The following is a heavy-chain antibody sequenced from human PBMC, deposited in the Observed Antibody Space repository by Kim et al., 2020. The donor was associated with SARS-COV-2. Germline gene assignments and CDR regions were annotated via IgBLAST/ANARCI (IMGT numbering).Heavy chain of an antibody. CDR1: GFTFSSYW. CDR3: ARGGYDSSGRLVYFDL. CDR2: INSDGSST. D-gene: IGHD3-22*01. V-gene: IGHV3-74*01. Sequence: GGSLRLSCAASGFTFSSYWMHWVRQAPGKGLVWVSRINSDGSSTSYADSVKGRFTISRDNAKNTLYLQMNSLRAEDTAVYYCARGGYDSSGRLVYFDLWGRGTLVTVSS. J-gene: IGHJ2*01.